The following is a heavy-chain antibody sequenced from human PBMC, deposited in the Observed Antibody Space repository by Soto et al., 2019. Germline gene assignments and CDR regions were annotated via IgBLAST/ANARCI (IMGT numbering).Heavy chain of an antibody. CDR2: ISASGAST. D-gene: IGHD3-10*01. J-gene: IGHJ6*02. CDR3: AKESSASRVSYYYAMDV. Sequence: EGQLLESGGGLVQPGGSLRVSGAASGFTFSNFAMNWVRQAPGKGLEWVSGISASGASTTYADSVKGRFTISRDNSKNTLYLQMNSLRAEDTGVYYCAKESSASRVSYYYAMDVWGQGTTVTVSS. CDR1: GFTFSNFA. V-gene: IGHV3-23*01.